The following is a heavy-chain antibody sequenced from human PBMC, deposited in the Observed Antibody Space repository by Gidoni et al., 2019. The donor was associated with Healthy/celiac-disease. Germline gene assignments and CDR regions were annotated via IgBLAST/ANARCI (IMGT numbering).Heavy chain of an antibody. V-gene: IGHV4-34*01. Sequence: QVQLQQWGAGLLKPSETLSLTCAVYGGSFSGYYWSWVRQPPGKGLEWIGEINHRETTNYNPSLKSRVTISVDTSKNQFSLKLSSVTAADTAVYYCARSRRYYYGSGSYYNFWGQGTLVTVSS. CDR2: INHRETT. CDR3: ARSRRYYYGSGSYYNF. J-gene: IGHJ4*02. CDR1: GGSFSGYY. D-gene: IGHD3-10*01.